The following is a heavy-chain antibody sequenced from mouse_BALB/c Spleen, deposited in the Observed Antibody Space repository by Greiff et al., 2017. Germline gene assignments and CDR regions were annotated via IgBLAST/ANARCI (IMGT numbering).Heavy chain of an antibody. D-gene: IGHD1-2*01. CDR2: ILPGSGST. J-gene: IGHJ4*01. CDR3: ARPFITTATVAMDY. Sequence: VQLQQSGAELMKPGASVKISCKATGYTFSSYWIEWVKQRPGHGLEWIGEILPGSGSTNYNEKFKGKATFTADTSSNTAYMQLSSLTSEDSAVYYCARPFITTATVAMDYWGQGTSVTVSS. V-gene: IGHV1-9*01. CDR1: GYTFSSYW.